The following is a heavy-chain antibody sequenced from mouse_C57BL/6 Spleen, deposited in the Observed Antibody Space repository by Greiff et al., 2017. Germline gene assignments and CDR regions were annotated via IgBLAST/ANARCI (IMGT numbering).Heavy chain of an antibody. V-gene: IGHV14-1*01. CDR1: GFNINGYY. CDR3: TTPRELRGGSLFAY. Sequence: EVQLQQSGAELVRPGASVKLSCTASGFNINGYYMHWVKQRPEQGLEGIGRIDPEDSDTDSAPKFQGKATLTSATSPNTAYLQLSRQTSEETADYYATTPRELRGGSLFAYWGQGTLVTVSA. D-gene: IGHD3-2*02. J-gene: IGHJ3*01. CDR2: IDPEDSDT.